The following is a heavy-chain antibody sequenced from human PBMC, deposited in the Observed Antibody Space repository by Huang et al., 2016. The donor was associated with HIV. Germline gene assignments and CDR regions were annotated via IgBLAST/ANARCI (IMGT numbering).Heavy chain of an antibody. CDR1: EFTWSRYG. CDR2: IGGSSGNT. CDR3: AKKGGLTGFQPLDY. Sequence: EVQLLESGGGLVQPGGSLRLSCPASEFTWSRYGMSWVRQVRGKGLEGVSTIGGSSGNTYYADSVKGRFTMSRDKSKNTLYLQMNSLRAEDTAVYFCAKKGGLTGFQPLDYWGQGTQVTVSS. V-gene: IGHV3-23*01. J-gene: IGHJ4*02. D-gene: IGHD2-8*02.